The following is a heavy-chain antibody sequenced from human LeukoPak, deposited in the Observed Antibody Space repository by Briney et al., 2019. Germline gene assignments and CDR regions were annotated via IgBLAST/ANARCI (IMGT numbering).Heavy chain of an antibody. Sequence: KPSETLSLTCAVYGGSLSSYYWSWIRQPPGKGLEWIGYMYYSGSTSYNPSLKSRVTISVDTSKNQFSLNLSSVTAADTAVYYCASRSSSWDGWFDPWGQGTLVTVPS. V-gene: IGHV4-59*01. CDR3: ASRSSSWDGWFDP. CDR1: GGSLSSYY. CDR2: MYYSGST. D-gene: IGHD6-6*01. J-gene: IGHJ5*02.